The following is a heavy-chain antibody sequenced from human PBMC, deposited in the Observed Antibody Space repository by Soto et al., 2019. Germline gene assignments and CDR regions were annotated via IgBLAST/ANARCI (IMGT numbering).Heavy chain of an antibody. J-gene: IGHJ4*02. D-gene: IGHD2-15*01. CDR1: GDSVSSYSAV. CDR3: AKSPPDCSGGRCYSFDY. CDR2: TYYRSKWSN. V-gene: IGHV6-1*01. Sequence: HVQLQQSGPGLVKPSLTLSLTCAISGDSVSSYSAVWNWIRQSPSRGLEWLGGTYYRSKWSNDYAPSVNSRPNLSPDSPKNQFSLQLNSVTPEDTAVYYCAKSPPDCSGGRCYSFDYWGQGTLVTVSS.